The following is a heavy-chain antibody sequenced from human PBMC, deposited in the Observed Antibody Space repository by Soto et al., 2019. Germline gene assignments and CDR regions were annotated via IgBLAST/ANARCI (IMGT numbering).Heavy chain of an antibody. V-gene: IGHV4-4*02. CDR3: ARDTHWGLGD. D-gene: IGHD7-27*01. Sequence: QVQLQESGPGLVKPSETLSLTCAVSGDSISTNNWWSWVRQPPGKGLEWIGEIYHSGSTNYNPSLKSRGPISADRSKNQLSLRLNSVTAADTAVYFCARDTHWGLGDWGQGTLVIVSS. J-gene: IGHJ4*02. CDR2: IYHSGST. CDR1: GDSISTNNW.